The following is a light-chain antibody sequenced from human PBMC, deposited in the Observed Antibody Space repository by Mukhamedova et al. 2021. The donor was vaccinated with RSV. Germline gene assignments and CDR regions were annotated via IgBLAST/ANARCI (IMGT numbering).Light chain of an antibody. CDR1: SSNIGNNY. CDR3: GTWDSSLTTFV. J-gene: IGLJ1*01. Sequence: GSSSNIGNNYVSWYRHFPGTAPKLLIYDNDKRPSGIPDRFSGSKSGSSATLGITGLQTGDEADYYCGTWDSSLTTFVFGTGTKVTV. CDR2: DND. V-gene: IGLV1-51*01.